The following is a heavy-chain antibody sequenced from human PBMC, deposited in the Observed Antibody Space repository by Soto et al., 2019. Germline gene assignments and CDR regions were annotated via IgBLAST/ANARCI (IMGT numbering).Heavy chain of an antibody. J-gene: IGHJ4*02. Sequence: ALVKVSCKASGYTFSGFYMHWVRQAPGRGLEWMGWINPSNGGTKYAEKVQGRVTMTRDTSISTDYVELSRLTSDDTAVYYCASAAVTGTAGLDFWGQGTLVTVS. V-gene: IGHV1-2*02. CDR2: INPSNGGT. CDR3: ASAAVTGTAGLDF. CDR1: GYTFSGFY. D-gene: IGHD6-19*01.